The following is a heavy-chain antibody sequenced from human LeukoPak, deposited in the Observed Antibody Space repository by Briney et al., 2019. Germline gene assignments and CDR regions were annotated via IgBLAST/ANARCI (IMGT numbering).Heavy chain of an antibody. CDR1: GGSFRGYY. V-gene: IGHV4-34*01. J-gene: IGHJ3*02. CDR3: PSPGAGDYHDDAFDI. Sequence: PSETLSLTCAVYGGSFRGYYWSWIRQPPGKGLGWIGEINHRGSTNYNPSLKSRVTISVDTSKNQFSLKLSSVTAAETAVYYCPSPGAGDYHDDAFDIWGQGTMVTVSS. CDR2: INHRGST. D-gene: IGHD3-16*01.